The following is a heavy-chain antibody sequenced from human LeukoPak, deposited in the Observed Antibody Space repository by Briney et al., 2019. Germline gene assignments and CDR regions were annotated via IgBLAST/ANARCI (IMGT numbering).Heavy chain of an antibody. D-gene: IGHD6-13*01. J-gene: IGHJ4*02. Sequence: SETLSPTCAVYGGSFSGYYWSWIRHPPGKWLEWLGEINHSGSTNYNPSLKSRVTISLDTSKSQFSLKLCSVTAADTAVYYCARGFGVGSSWGYWGQGTLVTVSS. CDR2: INHSGST. CDR1: GGSFSGYY. V-gene: IGHV4-34*01. CDR3: ARGFGVGSSWGY.